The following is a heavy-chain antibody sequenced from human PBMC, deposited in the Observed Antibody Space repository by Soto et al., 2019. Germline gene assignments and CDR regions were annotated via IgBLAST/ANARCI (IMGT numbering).Heavy chain of an antibody. CDR3: ARTWATVYDILTGYYWDY. J-gene: IGHJ4*02. Sequence: PSETLSLTCTVSGGSISSSSYYWGWTRQPPGKGLEWIGSIYYSGSTYYNPSLKSRVTISVDTSKNQFSLKLSSVTAADTAVYYCARTWATVYDILTGYYWDYWGQGTLVTVSS. CDR2: IYYSGST. D-gene: IGHD3-9*01. CDR1: GGSISSSSYY. V-gene: IGHV4-39*01.